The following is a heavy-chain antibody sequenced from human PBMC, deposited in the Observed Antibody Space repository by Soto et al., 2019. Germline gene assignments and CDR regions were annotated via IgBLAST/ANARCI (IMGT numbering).Heavy chain of an antibody. CDR3: ARLEVLATISYYFDF. CDR2: IYYRGNT. V-gene: IGHV4-39*01. CDR1: GDSINSDKYY. D-gene: IGHD2-8*02. J-gene: IGHJ4*02. Sequence: QLQLQESGPGLVKPSETLSLTCSVSGDSINSDKYYWGWIRQPPGKALEWIGSIYYRGNTSYNPSLQTRVTIDLDQSKSQFSLKLTSVTAADSALYFCARLEVLATISYYFDFWGQGALVTVSS.